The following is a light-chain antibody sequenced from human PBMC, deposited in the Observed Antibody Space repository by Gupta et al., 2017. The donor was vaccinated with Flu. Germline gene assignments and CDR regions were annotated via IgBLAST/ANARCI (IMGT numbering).Light chain of an antibody. V-gene: IGLV4-69*01. J-gene: IGLJ2*01. CDR1: SGHSSYP. CDR3: QTWGTGVVV. Sequence: QPVLPQSPSASASLGASVTLTCTLDSGHSSYPIAWLLQQPEGGPRYLMRVNSDGSHTKGDGIPDRFSGSGSGAERYLTSSSLQSEDESYYYCQTWGTGVVVFGGGTKLTVL. CDR2: VNSDGSH.